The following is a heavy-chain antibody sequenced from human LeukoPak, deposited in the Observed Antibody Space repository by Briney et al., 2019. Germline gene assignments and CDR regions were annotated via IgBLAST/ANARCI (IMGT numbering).Heavy chain of an antibody. J-gene: IGHJ4*02. CDR3: AREADSSSWTVFDY. CDR1: GGSISSYY. D-gene: IGHD6-13*01. CDR2: IYYSGST. V-gene: IGHV4-59*01. Sequence: SETLPLTCTVSGGSISSYYWSWIRQPPGKGLEWIGYIYYSGSTNYNPSLKSRVTISVDTSKNQFSLKLSSVTAADTAVYYCAREADSSSWTVFDYWGQGTLVTVSS.